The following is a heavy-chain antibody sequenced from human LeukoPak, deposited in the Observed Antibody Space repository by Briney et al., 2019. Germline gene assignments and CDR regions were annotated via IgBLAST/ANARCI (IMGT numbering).Heavy chain of an antibody. J-gene: IGHJ4*02. CDR3: ARGYCSGGSCYAFDH. CDR2: IWYDGSNK. CDR1: GFTFSSYG. D-gene: IGHD2-15*01. Sequence: GGSLRLSCAASGFTFSSYGMHWVRQAPGKGLEWVAVIWYDGSNKYYADSVKGRFTISRDNSKNTLYLQMNSLRAEDTAVYYCARGYCSGGSCYAFDHWGQGTLVTVSS. V-gene: IGHV3-33*01.